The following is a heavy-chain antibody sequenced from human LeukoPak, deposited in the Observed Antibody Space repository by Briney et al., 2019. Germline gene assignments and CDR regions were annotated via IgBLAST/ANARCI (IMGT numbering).Heavy chain of an antibody. D-gene: IGHD6-13*01. CDR2: IIPIFGTA. CDR3: ARLIAAAGITYMDV. Sequence: ASVKVSCKASGGTFSSYAISWVRQAPGQGLEWMGGIIPIFGTANYAQKFQGRVTVTTDESTSTAYMELSSLRSEDTAVYYRARLIAAAGITYMDVWGKGTTVTVSS. J-gene: IGHJ6*03. CDR1: GGTFSSYA. V-gene: IGHV1-69*05.